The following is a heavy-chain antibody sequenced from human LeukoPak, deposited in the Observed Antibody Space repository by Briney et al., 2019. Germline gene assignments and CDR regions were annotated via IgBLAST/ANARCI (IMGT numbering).Heavy chain of an antibody. V-gene: IGHV4-59*08. CDR2: IHYTGTT. D-gene: IGHD1-26*01. J-gene: IGHJ3*02. CDR1: GGSINSHY. CDR3: ATNRVGTYDRPFDI. Sequence: SETLSLTCIVSGGSINSHYWSWIRQPPGKGLEWIGDIHYTGTTKYNPSVKSRVTISIDTSKNQFSLELSSVTATDTAVYFCATNRVGTYDRPFDIWGQGTMVTVSS.